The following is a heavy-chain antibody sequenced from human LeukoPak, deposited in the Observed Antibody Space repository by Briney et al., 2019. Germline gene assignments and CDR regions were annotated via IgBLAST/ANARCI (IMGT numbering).Heavy chain of an antibody. V-gene: IGHV3-7*01. CDR3: PTVSWGPEY. CDR2: IKEDGSER. D-gene: IGHD7-27*01. J-gene: IGHJ4*02. CDR1: GFVFSNSW. Sequence: GGSLRLSCGASGFVFSNSWMSWVRQAPGKGVEWVAIIKEDGSERHYVDSVRGRFTISRDNAKNSLYLEMNSLRVEDTPIYYCPTVSWGPEYWGQGTLVIVSS.